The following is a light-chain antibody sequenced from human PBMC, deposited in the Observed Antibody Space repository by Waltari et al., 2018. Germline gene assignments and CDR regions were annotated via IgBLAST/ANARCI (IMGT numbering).Light chain of an antibody. CDR1: TGPVTSGHS. CDR3: LLYYSGVRV. V-gene: IGLV7-46*01. J-gene: IGLJ3*02. Sequence: QAVVTQEPSLTVSPGGTVTLTCGSRTGPVTSGHSTYWFHQKPGQAPRTLIYDTSNKHSGTPARFSGSLLGGKAALTLSGAQPEDEAEYYCLLYYSGVRVFGGGTKLTVL. CDR2: DTS.